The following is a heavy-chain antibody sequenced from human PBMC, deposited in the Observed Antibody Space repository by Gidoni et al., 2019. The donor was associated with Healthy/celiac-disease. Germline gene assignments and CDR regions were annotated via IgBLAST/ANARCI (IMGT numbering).Heavy chain of an antibody. J-gene: IGHJ4*02. D-gene: IGHD6-13*01. CDR1: GWSFSGYY. Sequence: YGWSFSGYYWSWIRQPPGKGLEWIGEINHSGSTNYNPSLKSRVTISVDTSKNQFSLKLSSVTAADTAVYYCARCPRGGSSWYSFDYWGQGTLVTVSS. V-gene: IGHV4-34*01. CDR3: ARCPRGGSSWYSFDY. CDR2: INHSGST.